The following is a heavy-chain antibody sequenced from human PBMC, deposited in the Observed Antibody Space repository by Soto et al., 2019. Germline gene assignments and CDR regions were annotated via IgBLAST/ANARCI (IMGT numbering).Heavy chain of an antibody. V-gene: IGHV1-69*13. Sequence: SVKVSCKASGGTFSSYAISWVRQAPGQGLEWMGGIIPIFGTANYAQKFQGRVKITADESTSTAYMELSSLRSEDTAFFYCARSRWSDTAMVSFFDYWGQGTRFTVSS. J-gene: IGHJ4*02. D-gene: IGHD5-18*01. CDR1: GGTFSSYA. CDR2: IIPIFGTA. CDR3: ARSRWSDTAMVSFFDY.